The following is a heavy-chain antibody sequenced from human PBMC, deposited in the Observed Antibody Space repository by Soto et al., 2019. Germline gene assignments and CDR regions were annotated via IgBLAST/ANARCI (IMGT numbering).Heavy chain of an antibody. CDR2: IYYSGST. CDR3: ARGGSVVVVTAIPYYYYGMDV. Sequence: LSLTCTVSGGSISSGGYYWSWIRQHPGKGLGWIGYIYYSGSTYYNPSLKSRVTISVDTSKNQFSLKLSSVTAADTAVYYCARGGSVVVVTAIPYYYYGMDVWGQGTTVTVSS. J-gene: IGHJ6*02. V-gene: IGHV4-31*03. D-gene: IGHD2-21*02. CDR1: GGSISSGGYY.